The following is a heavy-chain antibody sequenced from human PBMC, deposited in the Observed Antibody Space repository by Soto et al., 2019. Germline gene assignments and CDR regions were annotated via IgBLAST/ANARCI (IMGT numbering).Heavy chain of an antibody. CDR3: AKRPASIITFDY. J-gene: IGHJ4*02. D-gene: IGHD2-2*01. CDR2: ISGNGGST. Sequence: EVQLLDSGGGLVQPGGSLRLSCAASGFTFSNYAMSWVRQAPGKGLAWVSTISGNGGSTYYADSVKGRFTISRDNAKDMLFLQTISLRDDDSAVYYCAKRPASIITFDYWGQGTPVTVSS. V-gene: IGHV3-23*01. CDR1: GFTFSNYA.